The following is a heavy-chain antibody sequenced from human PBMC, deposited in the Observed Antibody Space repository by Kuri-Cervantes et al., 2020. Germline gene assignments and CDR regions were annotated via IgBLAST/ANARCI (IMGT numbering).Heavy chain of an antibody. Sequence: ASVQVSCKASGYTFTGYYMHWVRQAPGQGLEWMGWINPNSGGTNYAQKFQGRVTMTRDTSISTAYMELSRLRSDDTAVYYCARGVTMVRGVIGDNWFDPWGQGTLVTVSS. CDR3: ARGVTMVRGVIGDNWFDP. CDR1: GYTFTGYY. J-gene: IGHJ5*02. CDR2: INPNSGGT. V-gene: IGHV1-2*02. D-gene: IGHD3-10*01.